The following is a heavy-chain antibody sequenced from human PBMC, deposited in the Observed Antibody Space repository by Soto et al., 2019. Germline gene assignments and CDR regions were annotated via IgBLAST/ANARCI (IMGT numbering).Heavy chain of an antibody. CDR1: GFTLSDSA. CDR3: ATGYCSSTRCFSPSFDY. V-gene: IGHV3-73*01. J-gene: IGHJ4*02. Sequence: ALRLSCAASGFTLSDSAMHWVRQASGKGLEWVGRIRSKANSYATAYAASVKGRFTISRDDSKNTAYLQMNSLKTEDTAVYYCATGYCSSTRCFSPSFDYWGQGTLVTVSS. D-gene: IGHD2-2*01. CDR2: IRSKANSYAT.